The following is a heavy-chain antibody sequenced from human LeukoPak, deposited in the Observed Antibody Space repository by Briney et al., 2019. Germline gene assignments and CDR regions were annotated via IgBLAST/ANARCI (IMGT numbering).Heavy chain of an antibody. CDR2: ISAYNGNT. D-gene: IGHD4-23*01. CDR3: ARVVMLQMVVTPYFDN. V-gene: IGHV1-18*01. J-gene: IGHJ4*02. CDR1: GYTFTSYG. Sequence: ASVKVSCKASGYTFTSYGISWVRQAPGQGPEWMGWISAYNGNTNYAQKLQGRVTMTTDTSTSTAYMELRSLRSDDTAVYYCARVVMLQMVVTPYFDNWGQGTLVTVSS.